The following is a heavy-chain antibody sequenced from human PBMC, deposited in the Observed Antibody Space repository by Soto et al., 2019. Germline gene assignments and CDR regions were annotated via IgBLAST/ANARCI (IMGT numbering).Heavy chain of an antibody. CDR1: GFTFNNYA. D-gene: IGHD2-8*02. CDR3: VKDWTGDTCPCMDV. CDR2: ISGSDGST. J-gene: IGHJ6*01. V-gene: IGHV3-23*01. Sequence: EVQLLESGGGLVQPGGSLRLSCAASGFTFNNYAMTWVRQAPGKGLEWVSTISGSDGSTYYADSVKGRLTISRDNSKNALYLQTSSLRAEDTALYYCVKDWTGDTCPCMDVWGQGTTVTVSS.